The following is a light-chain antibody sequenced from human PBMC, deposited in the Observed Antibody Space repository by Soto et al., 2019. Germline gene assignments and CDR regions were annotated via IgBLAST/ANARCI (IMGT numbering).Light chain of an antibody. CDR3: QVWDSSSDHPEV. CDR2: DDS. Sequence: SYELTQPPSVSVAPGQTAKITCGGNNLGSKSVHWYPQKPGQAPVLVVYDDSELPSGIPERFSGSNSGNTATLIISRVEAGDEADYYCQVWDSSSDHPEVFGGGTKLTVL. J-gene: IGLJ3*02. CDR1: NLGSKS. V-gene: IGLV3-21*02.